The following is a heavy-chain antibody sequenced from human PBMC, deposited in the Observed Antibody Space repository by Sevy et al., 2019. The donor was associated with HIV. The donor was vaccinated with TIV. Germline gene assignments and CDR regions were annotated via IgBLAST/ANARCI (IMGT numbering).Heavy chain of an antibody. Sequence: GGYLRLSCAASGFTFSDYFMSWIRQAPGKGLEWISYISLSGSTIYYADTVKGRFTISRDNAKNSLYLQMNSLRAEDTAVYFCARVRYKYGSYYFDYWGQGTLVTVSS. J-gene: IGHJ4*02. CDR2: ISLSGSTI. V-gene: IGHV3-11*04. D-gene: IGHD5-18*01. CDR1: GFTFSDYF. CDR3: ARVRYKYGSYYFDY.